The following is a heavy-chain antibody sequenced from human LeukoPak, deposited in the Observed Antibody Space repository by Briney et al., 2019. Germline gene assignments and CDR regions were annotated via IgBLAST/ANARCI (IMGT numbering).Heavy chain of an antibody. CDR3: ASSYDSDAFDI. V-gene: IGHV3-21*01. CDR2: ISSSSSYI. J-gene: IGHJ3*02. CDR1: GFTFSSYS. D-gene: IGHD5-12*01. Sequence: PGGSLRLSCAASGFTFSSYSMNWVRQAPGKGLEWVSSISSSSSYIYYADSVKGRFTIFRDNAKNSLYLQMNSLRTEDTAVYYCASSYDSDAFDIWGQGTMVTVSS.